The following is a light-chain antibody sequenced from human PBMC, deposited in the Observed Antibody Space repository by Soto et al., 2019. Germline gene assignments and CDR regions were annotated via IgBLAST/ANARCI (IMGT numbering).Light chain of an antibody. V-gene: IGKV3-20*01. J-gene: IGKJ5*01. CDR3: QLYGT. CDR1: QSVDSGD. Sequence: EIVLTQSPGTLSLSPGERATLSCRAGQSVDSGDLTWYQQKAGQAPRLLLYGASSRATGLPDRFSGSGSGTDFTLTISRLEHEDFAVYYCQLYGTFGQGTRLEIK. CDR2: GAS.